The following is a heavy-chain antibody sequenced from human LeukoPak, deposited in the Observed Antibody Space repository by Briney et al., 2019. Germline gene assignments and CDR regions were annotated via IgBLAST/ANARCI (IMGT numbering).Heavy chain of an antibody. D-gene: IGHD4-17*01. CDR3: ARDINRDDYGDFIDAFDI. J-gene: IGHJ3*02. CDR2: ISYDGSNK. Sequence: GGSLRLSCAASGFTFSSYAMHWVRQAPGKGLEWVAVISYDGSNKYYADSVKGRFTISRDNSKNTLYLQMNSLRAEDTAVYYCARDINRDDYGDFIDAFDIWGQGTMVTVSS. V-gene: IGHV3-30-3*01. CDR1: GFTFSSYA.